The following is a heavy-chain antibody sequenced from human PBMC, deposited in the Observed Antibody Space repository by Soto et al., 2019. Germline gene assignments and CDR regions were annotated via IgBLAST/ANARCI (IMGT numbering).Heavy chain of an antibody. Sequence: SETLSLTCGVSGLSITSNNYWAWIRQSPGKGLEWIGSRSHSGSTYYNPSLSSWVTISVGTFKNQFSLRLTSVTAADTAVYYCATDLNIMGFFSRGKGTRVTVPQ. CDR1: GLSITSNNY. V-gene: IGHV4-38-2*02. J-gene: IGHJ1*01. CDR3: ATDLNIMGFFS. CDR2: RSHSGST. D-gene: IGHD3-10*01.